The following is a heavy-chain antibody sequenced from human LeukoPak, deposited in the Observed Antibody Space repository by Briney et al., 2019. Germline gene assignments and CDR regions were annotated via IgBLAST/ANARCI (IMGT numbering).Heavy chain of an antibody. CDR3: ARVTGYYYDSSGYSFDY. V-gene: IGHV3-11*01. Sequence: GGSLRLSYAASGFTFSDYYMSWIRQAPGKGLEWVSYISGRGSTLYYADSVKGRFTISRDNAKNSLFLQMNSLRAEDTAVYYCARVTGYYYDSSGYSFDYWAQGTLVTVSS. D-gene: IGHD3-22*01. J-gene: IGHJ4*02. CDR1: GFTFSDYY. CDR2: ISGRGSTL.